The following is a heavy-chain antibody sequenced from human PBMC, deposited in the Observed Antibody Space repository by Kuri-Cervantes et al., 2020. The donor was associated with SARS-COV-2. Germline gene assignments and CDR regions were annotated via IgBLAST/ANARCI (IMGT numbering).Heavy chain of an antibody. CDR2: IYYSGST. D-gene: IGHD2-2*01. CDR3: ARRDVGYCSSTSCGFDP. CDR1: GVSISSYY. V-gene: IGHV4-39*01. J-gene: IGHJ5*02. Sequence: SETLSLTCTVSGVSISSYYWGWIRQPPGKGLGWIGSIYYSGSTYYNPSLKSRVTISVDTSKNQFSLKLSSVTAADTAVYYCARRDVGYCSSTSCGFDPWGQGTLVTVSS.